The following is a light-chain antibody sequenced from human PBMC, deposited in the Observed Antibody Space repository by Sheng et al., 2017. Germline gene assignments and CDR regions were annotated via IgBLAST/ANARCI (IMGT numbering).Light chain of an antibody. J-gene: IGKJ1*01. CDR2: GAS. Sequence: TVMTQSPGTLSVSPGERATLSCRASQSVSTNLAWYQQKPGQAPRLLIYGASTRATGIPARFSGRGSGTDXTLTISSLQSEDFAFYYCQQYDTWPRTFGQGTKVDIK. CDR3: QQYDTWPRT. V-gene: IGKV3-15*01. CDR1: QSVSTN.